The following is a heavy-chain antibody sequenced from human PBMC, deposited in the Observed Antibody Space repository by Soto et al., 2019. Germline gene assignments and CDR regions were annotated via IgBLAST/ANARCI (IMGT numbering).Heavy chain of an antibody. V-gene: IGHV3-15*01. Sequence: GGSLRLSCVVSGFTFSESWLSWVRQAPGKGLEWVGRIKSESDGGTTDYAAPVKGRFTISRDDSQNTLYLHMNSLKIEDTGVYYCKVIGYWGQGTQVTVSS. D-gene: IGHD3-10*01. CDR3: KVIGY. J-gene: IGHJ4*02. CDR1: GFTFSESW. CDR2: IKSESDGGTT.